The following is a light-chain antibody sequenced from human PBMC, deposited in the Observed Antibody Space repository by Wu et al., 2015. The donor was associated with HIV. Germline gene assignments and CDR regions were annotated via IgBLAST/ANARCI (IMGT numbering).Light chain of an antibody. Sequence: DVQMTQSPSSLSASIGDRVTFTCRASQDIGESLAWYQQAPGKVPKLLIYDISSLRPGVPSRFSGSGSGTDFTLTISSLQPEDVATYYCQHYYNAPLHFGQGTTVELK. J-gene: IGKJ1*01. CDR3: QHYYNAPLH. V-gene: IGKV1-27*01. CDR2: DIS. CDR1: QDIGES.